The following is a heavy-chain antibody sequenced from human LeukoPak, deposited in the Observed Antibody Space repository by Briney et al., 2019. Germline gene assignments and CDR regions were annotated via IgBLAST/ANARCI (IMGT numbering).Heavy chain of an antibody. CDR2: ISGSGGST. CDR1: GFTFSSYA. CDR3: AKHPSLTYSYGPRWGFDY. J-gene: IGHJ4*02. V-gene: IGHV3-23*01. D-gene: IGHD5-18*01. Sequence: GGSLRLSCAASGFTFSSYAMSWVRQAPGKGLEWVSAISGSGGSTYYADSVKGRFTISRDNSKNTLYLQMNSLRAEDTAVYYCAKHPSLTYSYGPRWGFDYWGQGTLVTVSS.